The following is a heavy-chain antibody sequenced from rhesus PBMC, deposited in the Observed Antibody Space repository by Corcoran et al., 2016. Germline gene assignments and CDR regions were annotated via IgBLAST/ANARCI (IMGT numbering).Heavy chain of an antibody. CDR1: GFTFSSYW. D-gene: IGHD6-25*01. CDR2: INSGGGST. Sequence: EVQLVESGGGLAKPGGSLRLSCAASGFTFSSYWMNWVRQAPGKGLEWVSAINSGGGSTSHADAVRGRCTSSRDNSKNTLTLQMNSLRAEDTAVYYCAKNIAAADFDYWGQGVRVTVSS. J-gene: IGHJ4*01. CDR3: AKNIAAADFDY. V-gene: IGHV3S25*01.